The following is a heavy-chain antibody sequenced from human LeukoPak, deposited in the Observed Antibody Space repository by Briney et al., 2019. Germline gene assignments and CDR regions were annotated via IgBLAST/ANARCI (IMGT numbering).Heavy chain of an antibody. CDR2: ISAYNGNT. D-gene: IGHD3-3*01. Sequence: ASVKVSCKASGYTFTSYGISWVRQAPGQGLEWMGWISAYNGNTNYAQKLQGRVTMTTDTSTSTAYMELRSLRSDDTAVYYCARAVIPITIFGVVMGGSGYYFDYWGQGTLVTVSS. CDR1: GYTFTSYG. V-gene: IGHV1-18*01. J-gene: IGHJ4*02. CDR3: ARAVIPITIFGVVMGGSGYYFDY.